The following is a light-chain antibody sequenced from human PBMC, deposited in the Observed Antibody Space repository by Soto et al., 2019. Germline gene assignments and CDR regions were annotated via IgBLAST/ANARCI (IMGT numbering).Light chain of an antibody. CDR3: QQYYSLFS. Sequence: DIVMTQSSDSLAVSLGERATINCKSSQSVLYSSNNENYLAWYQQKPGPPPKLLIYWASTRESGVPDRFSGSGSGRDTTLTICSLHAKDVAVYYSQQYYSLFSFSPGTKVDIK. CDR2: WAS. V-gene: IGKV4-1*01. J-gene: IGKJ3*01. CDR1: QSVLYSSNNENY.